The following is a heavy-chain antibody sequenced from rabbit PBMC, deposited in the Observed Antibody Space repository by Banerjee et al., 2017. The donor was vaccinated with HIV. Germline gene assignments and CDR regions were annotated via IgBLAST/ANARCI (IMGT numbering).Heavy chain of an antibody. V-gene: IGHV1S45*01. D-gene: IGHD6-1*01. CDR3: AREFLESYGYAGYAYATGYFNL. CDR1: GFDFSSSYW. J-gene: IGHJ4*01. CDR2: INTGSSGST. Sequence: QEQLKESGGGLVQPGGSLKLSCKASGFDFSSSYWICWVRQAPGKGLEWVACINTGSSGSTDYASWAKGRFTISKTSSTTVTLQMTSLTAADTATYFCAREFLESYGYAGYAYATGYFNLWGQGTLVTVS.